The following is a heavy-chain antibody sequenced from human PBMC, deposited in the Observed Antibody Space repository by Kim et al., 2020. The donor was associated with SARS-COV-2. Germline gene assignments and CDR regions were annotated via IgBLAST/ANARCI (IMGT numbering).Heavy chain of an antibody. CDR1: GFTFSSYW. CDR2: INSDGSST. V-gene: IGHV3-74*01. D-gene: IGHD6-13*01. J-gene: IGHJ6*02. Sequence: GGSLRLSCAASGFTFSSYWMHWVRQAPGKGLVWVSRINSDGSSTSYADSVKGRFTISRDNAKNTLYLQMNSLRAEDAAVYYCARDVELGHMDVWGQGTTVTVSS. CDR3: ARDVELGHMDV.